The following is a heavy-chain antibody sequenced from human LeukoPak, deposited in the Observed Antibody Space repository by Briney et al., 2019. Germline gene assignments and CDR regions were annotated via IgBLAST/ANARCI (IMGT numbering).Heavy chain of an antibody. J-gene: IGHJ3*02. CDR3: ARRLSSGSYSGAFDI. CDR2: IYYSVST. CDR1: GGSFSGYY. Sequence: ASETLSLTCAVYGGSFSGYYWSWIRQPPGKGLEYIGYIYYSVSTNYNPSLKSRVTISVDTSKNQFSLKLSSLTAADTAVYYCARRLSSGSYSGAFDIWGQGTMVTVSS. V-gene: IGHV4-59*01. D-gene: IGHD6-19*01.